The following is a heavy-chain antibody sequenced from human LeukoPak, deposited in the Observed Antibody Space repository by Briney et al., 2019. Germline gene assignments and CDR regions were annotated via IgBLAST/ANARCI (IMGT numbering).Heavy chain of an antibody. CDR2: INHSGST. Sequence: SETLSLTCAVYGGSFSGYYWSWIRQPPGKGLEWIGEINHSGSTNYNLSLKSRVTISVDTSKNQFSLKLSSVTAADTAVYYCASVPGERYYYGSGSYYNYFDYWGQGTLVTVSS. J-gene: IGHJ4*02. CDR1: GGSFSGYY. CDR3: ASVPGERYYYGSGSYYNYFDY. V-gene: IGHV4-34*01. D-gene: IGHD3-10*01.